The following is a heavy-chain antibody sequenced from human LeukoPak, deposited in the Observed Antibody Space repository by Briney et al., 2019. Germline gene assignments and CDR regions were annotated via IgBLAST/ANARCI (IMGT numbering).Heavy chain of an antibody. V-gene: IGHV3-30*02. D-gene: IGHD6-13*01. CDR3: AKDRHSSSWNEDFDP. Sequence: PGGSLRLSCAASGFTFSSYGMHWVRQAPGKGLEWVAFIRYDGSNKYYADSVKGRFTISRDNSKNTLYLQMNSLRAEDTAVYYCAKDRHSSSWNEDFDPWGQGTLVTVSS. J-gene: IGHJ5*02. CDR2: IRYDGSNK. CDR1: GFTFSSYG.